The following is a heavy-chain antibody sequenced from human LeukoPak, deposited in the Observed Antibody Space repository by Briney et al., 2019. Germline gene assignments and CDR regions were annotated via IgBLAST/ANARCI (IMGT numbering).Heavy chain of an antibody. CDR3: VTWRLAQDFDH. CDR2: IRSHGGDK. V-gene: IGHV3-30*02. D-gene: IGHD3-3*01. J-gene: IGHJ4*02. Sequence: GGSLRLSCEGSGFTLSNFGIQWVRQAPGKGLQWVAFIRSHGGDKYYEDSVKGRFIVSRDNSKKIVYLEVNSLTAEDTGVCYCVTWRLAQDFDHWGQGSLVIVSS. CDR1: GFTLSNFG.